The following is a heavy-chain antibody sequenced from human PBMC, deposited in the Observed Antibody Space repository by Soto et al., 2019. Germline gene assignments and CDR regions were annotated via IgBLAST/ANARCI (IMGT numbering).Heavy chain of an antibody. V-gene: IGHV4-59*01. CDR2: IYYSGST. CDR1: GGSISSYY. J-gene: IGHJ5*02. D-gene: IGHD3-10*01. CDR3: ARERTVLLWFGESSWFDP. Sequence: PSETLSLTCTVSGGSISSYYWSWIRQPPGKGLEWIGYIYYSGSTNYNPSLKSRVTISVDTSKNQFSLKLSSVTAADTAVYYCARERTVLLWFGESSWFDPWGQGTLVTVSS.